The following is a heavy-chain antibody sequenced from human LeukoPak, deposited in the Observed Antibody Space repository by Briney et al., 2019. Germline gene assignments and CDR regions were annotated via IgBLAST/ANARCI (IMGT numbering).Heavy chain of an antibody. J-gene: IGHJ4*02. CDR1: GGSISSGSYY. V-gene: IGHV4-61*02. CDR3: ARHPTDTAMAGRNYYFDY. CDR2: IYTSGST. D-gene: IGHD5-18*01. Sequence: PSETLSLTCTVSGGSISSGSYYWSWIRQPAGKGLEWIGRIYTSGSTNYNPSLKSRVTISVGTSKNQFSLKLSSVTAADTAVYYCARHPTDTAMAGRNYYFDYWGQGTLVTVSS.